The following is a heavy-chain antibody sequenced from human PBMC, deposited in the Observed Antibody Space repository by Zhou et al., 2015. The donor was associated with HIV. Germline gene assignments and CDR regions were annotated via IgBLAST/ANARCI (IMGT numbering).Heavy chain of an antibody. CDR2: IRSEAYDGTT. J-gene: IGHJ3*02. V-gene: IGHV3-49*03. D-gene: IGHD5-18*01. CDR1: GFAFSNYA. CDR3: TRRGWIHLWLGAFDI. Sequence: EEQLLESGGGLVQPGGSLRLSCAASGFAFSNYAMSWFRQAPGKGLEWVAFIRSEAYDGTTEYAASVKGRFTISRDDSRSIVYLQMNSLKTEDTAVYYCTRRGWIHLWLGAFDIWGQGTMVTVSS.